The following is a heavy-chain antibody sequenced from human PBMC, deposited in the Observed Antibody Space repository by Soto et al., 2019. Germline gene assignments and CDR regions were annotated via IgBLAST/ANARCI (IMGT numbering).Heavy chain of an antibody. CDR3: TTDPHTYYYGVPG. Sequence: GGSLRLSXAASGFTFSNAWMSWVRQAPGKGLEWVGRIKSKTDGGTTDYAAPVKGRFTISRDDSKNTLYLQMNSLKTEDTAVYYCTTDPHTYYYGVPGWGQGILVTVSS. CDR1: GFTFSNAW. J-gene: IGHJ4*02. CDR2: IKSKTDGGTT. V-gene: IGHV3-15*01. D-gene: IGHD3-10*01.